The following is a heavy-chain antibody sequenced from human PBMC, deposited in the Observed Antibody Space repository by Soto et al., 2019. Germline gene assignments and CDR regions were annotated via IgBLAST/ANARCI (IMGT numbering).Heavy chain of an antibody. V-gene: IGHV1-3*01. CDR2: INAGNGNT. CDR1: GYTFTSYA. CDR3: ARDQHRRFGGLLHYGTDV. D-gene: IGHD3-10*01. J-gene: IGHJ6*02. Sequence: ASVKVSCKASGYTFTSYAMHWVRQAPGQRLEWMGWINAGNGNTKYSQKFQGRVTITRDTSTSTVYMELSSLRSEDTAVYYCARDQHRRFGGLLHYGTDVWGQGTTVTVSS.